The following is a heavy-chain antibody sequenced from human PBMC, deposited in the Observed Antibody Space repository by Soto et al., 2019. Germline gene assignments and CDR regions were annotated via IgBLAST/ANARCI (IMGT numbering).Heavy chain of an antibody. CDR3: AASAHGSGGSSLDY. D-gene: IGHD2-15*01. J-gene: IGHJ4*02. CDR2: ISYDGSNK. Sequence: QVQLVESGGGVVQPGRSLRLSCAASGFIFSIYGMHWVRQAPGKGLEWVAVISYDGSNKDYADFAKGRFTISRDNSKNTLYLQMHSLRAEDTAVYYCAASAHGSGGSSLDYWGQGTLVTVSS. CDR1: GFIFSIYG. V-gene: IGHV3-30*03.